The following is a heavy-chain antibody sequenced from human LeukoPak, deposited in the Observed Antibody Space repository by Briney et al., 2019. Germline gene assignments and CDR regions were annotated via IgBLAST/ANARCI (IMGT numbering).Heavy chain of an antibody. D-gene: IGHD6-13*01. CDR3: AREGQQLVDY. CDR2: ISAYNGNT. J-gene: IGHJ4*02. Sequence: ASVKVSCKASGYTFTNYGISWVRQAPGQGLEWMGWISAYNGNTNYAQTLQGRVTMTTDTSTSTAYMELRSLRFDDTVVYYCAREGQQLVDYWGQGTLVTVSS. V-gene: IGHV1-18*01. CDR1: GYTFTNYG.